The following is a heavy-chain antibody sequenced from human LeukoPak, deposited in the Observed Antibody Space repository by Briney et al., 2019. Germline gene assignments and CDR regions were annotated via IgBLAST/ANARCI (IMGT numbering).Heavy chain of an antibody. V-gene: IGHV4-4*07. CDR2: IYDSRIT. CDR3: ASPGLVRGAFDP. CDR1: GGSISNYY. J-gene: IGHJ5*02. D-gene: IGHD3-10*01. Sequence: ETLSLTCTVSGGSISNYYWTWIRQPAGKGLEWIGSIYDSRITYNNPSLKSRVTISVDTSKNQFSLKLRSVTAADTAVYYCASPGLVRGAFDPWGQGTLVTVSS.